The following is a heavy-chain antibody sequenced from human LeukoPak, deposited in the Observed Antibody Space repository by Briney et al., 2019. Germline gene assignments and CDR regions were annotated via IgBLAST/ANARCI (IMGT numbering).Heavy chain of an antibody. Sequence: GGSLRLSCAASGFTFSSYSMNWVRQAPGKGLEWVASIKHDGSEKYYVDSVRGRFTISRDNTKNLLYLQMSSLRAEDTAVYYCATDRGWRTSGYYLYYFEYWGQGTLVTFSS. J-gene: IGHJ4*02. CDR2: IKHDGSEK. V-gene: IGHV3-7*01. CDR1: GFTFSSYS. D-gene: IGHD3-3*01. CDR3: ATDRGWRTSGYYLYYFEY.